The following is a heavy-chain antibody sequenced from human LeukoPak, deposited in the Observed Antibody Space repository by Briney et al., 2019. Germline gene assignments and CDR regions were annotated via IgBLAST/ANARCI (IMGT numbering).Heavy chain of an antibody. D-gene: IGHD3-22*01. CDR2: INHSGST. CDR3: ARLRFYDSTGYSPGHYMDV. V-gene: IGHV4-34*01. Sequence: SETLSLTCAVYGGSFSGYYWSWIRQPPRKGLEWIGEINHSGSTNYNPSLKSRVTISVDTSKNQFSLKLNTVTAADTAVYYCARLRFYDSTGYSPGHYMDVWGKGTTVTVSS. J-gene: IGHJ6*03. CDR1: GGSFSGYY.